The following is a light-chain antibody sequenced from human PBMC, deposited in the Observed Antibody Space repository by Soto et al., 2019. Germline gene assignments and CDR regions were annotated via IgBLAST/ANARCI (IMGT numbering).Light chain of an antibody. CDR1: QPVGST. V-gene: IGKV3-15*01. Sequence: EIVMTQSPATLSVSPGGSATLSCRASQPVGSTLAWSRQKPGQAPTLLIYRASTRATGLPATFSGSGSGTEFTLTSSSLQSEDFAGYYCQQYNKWPYTVGQGTKLEI. J-gene: IGKJ2*01. CDR2: RAS. CDR3: QQYNKWPYT.